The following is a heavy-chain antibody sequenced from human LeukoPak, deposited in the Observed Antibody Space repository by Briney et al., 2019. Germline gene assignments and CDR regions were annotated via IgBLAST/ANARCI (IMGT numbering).Heavy chain of an antibody. J-gene: IGHJ4*02. V-gene: IGHV1-18*01. CDR1: GYTFTSYG. Sequence: ASVKVSCKASGYTFTSYGISWVRQASGQGLEWMGWISAYNGNTNYAQKLQGRVTMTTDTFTSTAYMELRSLRSDDTAVYYCARGAYYYDSSGPGHYFDYWGQGTLVTVSS. D-gene: IGHD3-22*01. CDR3: ARGAYYYDSSGPGHYFDY. CDR2: ISAYNGNT.